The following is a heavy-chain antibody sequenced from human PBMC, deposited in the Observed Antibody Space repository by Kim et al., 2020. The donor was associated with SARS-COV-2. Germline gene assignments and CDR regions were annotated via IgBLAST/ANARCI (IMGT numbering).Heavy chain of an antibody. V-gene: IGHV6-1*01. CDR2: WYN. Sequence: WYNDYAVSVKSRITINPDTSKNQFSLQLNSVTPEDTAVYYCARDHYGMDVWGQGTTVTVSS. J-gene: IGHJ6*02. CDR3: ARDHYGMDV.